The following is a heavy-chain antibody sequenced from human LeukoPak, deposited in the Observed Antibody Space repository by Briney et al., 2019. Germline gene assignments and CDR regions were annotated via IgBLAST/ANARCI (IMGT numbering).Heavy chain of an antibody. J-gene: IGHJ3*02. Sequence: PGGSLRLSCAASGFTFSNYEMHWVRQAPGKGLEWVSYISSSSSTIYYADFVKGRFTISRENAKNSLYLQMNSLRAEDTAVYSCARAQRYYYDSSGSRGPFDIWGQGTLVTVSS. CDR1: GFTFSNYE. CDR3: ARAQRYYYDSSGSRGPFDI. CDR2: ISSSSSTI. V-gene: IGHV3-48*01. D-gene: IGHD3-22*01.